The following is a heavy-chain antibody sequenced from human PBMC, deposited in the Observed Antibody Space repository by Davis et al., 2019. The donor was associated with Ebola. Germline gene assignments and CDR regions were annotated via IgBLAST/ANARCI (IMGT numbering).Heavy chain of an antibody. Sequence: GESLKISCAASAFTFSTYTMNWVRQAPGKGLAWVSSITSNGYIYYADSVKGRFTISRDNAKNSLYLQMNSLRAEDTAVYYCASGLRGYSYGNWFDTWGQGTLVTVSS. V-gene: IGHV3-21*01. CDR1: AFTFSTYT. J-gene: IGHJ5*02. CDR3: ASGLRGYSYGNWFDT. D-gene: IGHD5-18*01. CDR2: ITSNGYI.